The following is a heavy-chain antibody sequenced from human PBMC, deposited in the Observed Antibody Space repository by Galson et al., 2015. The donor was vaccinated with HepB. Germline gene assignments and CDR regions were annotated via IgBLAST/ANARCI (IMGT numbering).Heavy chain of an antibody. CDR2: IKQDGSEK. V-gene: IGHV3-7*01. CDR3: ARAGDGYCSSTSCSTNDAFDI. D-gene: IGHD2-2*02. CDR1: GFTFSSYW. Sequence: SLRLSCAASGFTFSSYWMSWVRQAPGKGLEWVANIKQDGSEKYYVDSVKGRFTISRDNAKNSLYLQMNSLRAEDTAVYYCARAGDGYCSSTSCSTNDAFDIWGQGTMVTVSS. J-gene: IGHJ3*02.